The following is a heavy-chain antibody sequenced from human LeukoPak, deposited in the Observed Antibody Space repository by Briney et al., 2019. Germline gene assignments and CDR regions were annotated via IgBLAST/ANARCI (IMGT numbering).Heavy chain of an antibody. CDR3: ARYRLGYLDY. CDR1: GGSISTTDYF. J-gene: IGHJ4*02. D-gene: IGHD5-12*01. CDR2: INSIGST. Sequence: PSETLSLTCTVSGGSISTTDYFWTWIRQPAGKGLEWIGRINSIGSTNYNPSLKSRVTMSVDTSKNQFSLKVTSVTAADTAVYYRARYRLGYLDYWGQGTLVTVSS. V-gene: IGHV4-61*02.